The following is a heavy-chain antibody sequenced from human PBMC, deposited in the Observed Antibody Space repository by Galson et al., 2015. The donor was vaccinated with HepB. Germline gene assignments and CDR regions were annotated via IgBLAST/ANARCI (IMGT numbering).Heavy chain of an antibody. D-gene: IGHD6-19*01. V-gene: IGHV1-58*01. CDR3: ARERSIAVAATMDDAFDI. J-gene: IGHJ3*02. CDR1: GFTFTSSA. CDR2: IVVGSGNT. Sequence: VKVSCKASGFTFTSSAVQWVRQARGQRLEWIGWIVVGSGNTNYAQKFQGRVTITADESTSTAYMELSSLRSEDTAVYYCARERSIAVAATMDDAFDIWGQGTMVTVSS.